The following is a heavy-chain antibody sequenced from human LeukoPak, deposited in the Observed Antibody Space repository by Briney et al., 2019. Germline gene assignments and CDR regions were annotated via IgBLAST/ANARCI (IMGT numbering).Heavy chain of an antibody. CDR2: INHSGTT. CDR3: ARGGLANYFDY. J-gene: IGHJ4*02. V-gene: IGHV4-34*01. D-gene: IGHD3/OR15-3a*01. Sequence: SETLSLTCVVYGGSFSGYYWSWIRQPPGKGLEWIGEINHSGTTNYNPSLKSRVTISVDTSKNQFSLKLTSVTAADTAVYYCARGGLANYFDYWGQGTLVPVSS. CDR1: GGSFSGYY.